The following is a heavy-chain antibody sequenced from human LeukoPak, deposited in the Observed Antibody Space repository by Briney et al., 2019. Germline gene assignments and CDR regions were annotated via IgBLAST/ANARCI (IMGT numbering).Heavy chain of an antibody. D-gene: IGHD6-19*01. CDR1: GYTFTSYA. CDR2: INTNTGNP. CDR3: ASPLSSGWENN. Sequence: ASVKVSCKASGYTFTSYAMHWVRQAPGQGLEWMGWINTNTGNPTYAQGFTGRFVFSLDTSVSTAYLQISSLKAEDTAVYYCASPLSSGWENNWGQGALVTVSS. V-gene: IGHV7-4-1*02. J-gene: IGHJ4*02.